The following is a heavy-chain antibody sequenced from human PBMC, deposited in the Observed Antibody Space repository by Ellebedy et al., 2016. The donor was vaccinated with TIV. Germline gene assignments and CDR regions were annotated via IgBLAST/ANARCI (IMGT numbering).Heavy chain of an antibody. V-gene: IGHV1-46*01. CDR3: ARDPALPRGRFDT. Sequence: AASVKVSCKASGYTFTSYYMHWVRQAPGQGLEWMGIINPNVNSTRYAQKFQGRVTMTRDTSKNQFSLNLSSVTAADTAVYYCARDPALPRGRFDTWGQGTLVTVSS. CDR2: INPNVNST. CDR1: GYTFTSYY. J-gene: IGHJ5*02.